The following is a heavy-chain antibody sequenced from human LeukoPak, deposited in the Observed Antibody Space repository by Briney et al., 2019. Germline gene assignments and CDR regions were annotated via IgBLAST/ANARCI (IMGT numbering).Heavy chain of an antibody. D-gene: IGHD3-10*01. Sequence: PSETLSLTCTVSGGSISSGGYYWSWIRQHPGKGLEWIGYIYYSGSTYYNPSLKSRVTISVDTSKNQFSLKLSSVAAADTAVYYCARLRGSGSLYFDYWGQGTLVTVSS. J-gene: IGHJ4*02. CDR1: GGSISSGGYY. CDR3: ARLRGSGSLYFDY. V-gene: IGHV4-31*03. CDR2: IYYSGST.